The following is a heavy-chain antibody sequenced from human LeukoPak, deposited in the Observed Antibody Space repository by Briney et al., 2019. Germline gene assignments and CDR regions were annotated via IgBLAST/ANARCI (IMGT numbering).Heavy chain of an antibody. D-gene: IGHD6-19*01. CDR3: ARRRSEEFDFDC. V-gene: IGHV1-18*01. J-gene: IGHJ4*02. Sequence: GASVKVSCKASGYIFSTYGISWVRQVPGQGLEWMGCISGYNGNTNYAQKLQGRVTMTTDTSTSTAYMELRSLRSDDTAVYYCARRRSEEFDFDCWGQGTLVTVSS. CDR2: ISGYNGNT. CDR1: GYIFSTYG.